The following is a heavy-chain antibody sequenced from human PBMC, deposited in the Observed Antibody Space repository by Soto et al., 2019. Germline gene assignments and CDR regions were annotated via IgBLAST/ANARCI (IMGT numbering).Heavy chain of an antibody. J-gene: IGHJ4*02. Sequence: ASVKVSCKVSGYTLTELSMHWVRQAPGKGLEWMGGFDPEDGETIYAQKFQGRVTMTEDTSTDTAYMELSSLRSEDTAVYYCATAGNSGSYHKGYYFDYWGQGTLVTVSS. CDR3: ATAGNSGSYHKGYYFDY. V-gene: IGHV1-24*01. CDR1: GYTLTELS. D-gene: IGHD1-26*01. CDR2: FDPEDGET.